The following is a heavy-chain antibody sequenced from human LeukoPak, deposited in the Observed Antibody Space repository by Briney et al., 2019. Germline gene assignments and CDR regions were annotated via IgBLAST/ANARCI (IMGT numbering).Heavy chain of an antibody. Sequence: GGSLRLSCAASGFTFSSYAMSWVRQAPGKGLEWVSAISGSGGSTYYAYSVKGRFTISRDNSTNTLYLQVNSLRAEDTAVYYCAKDLSGYGSSWSYFDYWGQGTLVTVSS. D-gene: IGHD6-13*01. CDR1: GFTFSSYA. CDR2: ISGSGGST. J-gene: IGHJ4*02. V-gene: IGHV3-23*01. CDR3: AKDLSGYGSSWSYFDY.